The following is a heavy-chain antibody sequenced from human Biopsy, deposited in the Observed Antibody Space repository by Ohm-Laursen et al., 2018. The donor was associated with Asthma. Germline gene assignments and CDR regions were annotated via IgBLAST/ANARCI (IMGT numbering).Heavy chain of an antibody. V-gene: IGHV1-3*01. CDR3: AGTYYDFLAGQVNDAFAL. Sequence: SVKASCKASGYNFISFAIHWVRQAPGQRLEWMGWINAGNGNTKCSQKFQGRVTITRDTSASTAYMDLSSLRSEDTAVYYCAGTYYDFLAGQVNDAFALWGQGTMVTVSS. J-gene: IGHJ3*01. CDR2: INAGNGNT. CDR1: GYNFISFA. D-gene: IGHD3-9*01.